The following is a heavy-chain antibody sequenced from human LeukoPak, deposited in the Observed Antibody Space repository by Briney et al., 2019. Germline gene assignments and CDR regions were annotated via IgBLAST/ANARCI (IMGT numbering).Heavy chain of an antibody. D-gene: IGHD6-13*01. CDR2: IYYSGST. CDR1: GGSVSSGSYY. V-gene: IGHV4-61*01. Sequence: SETLSLTCTVSGGSVSSGSYYWSWIRQPPGKGLEWIGYIYYSGSTNYNPSLKSRVTISVDTSKNQFSLKLSPVTAADTAVYYCARETYSSSWYSPFDYWGQGTLVTVSS. CDR3: ARETYSSSWYSPFDY. J-gene: IGHJ4*02.